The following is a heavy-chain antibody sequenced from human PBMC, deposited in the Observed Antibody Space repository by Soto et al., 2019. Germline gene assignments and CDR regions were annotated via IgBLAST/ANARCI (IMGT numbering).Heavy chain of an antibody. CDR2: IDGAGTFL. CDR1: GFLFNDYH. V-gene: IGHV3-9*01. Sequence: ETQLVESGGGLVQPGKSLRLACRNSGFLFNDYHMHWVRETPGKGLERLAGIDGAGTFLDYGGSVRGRFTISRYNAQNSLFRQMDRLRPDDTGVYFCAMSTGSYYADFDFCGQGTQVTGSS. J-gene: IGHJ4*02. CDR3: AMSTGSYYADFDF. D-gene: IGHD1-26*01.